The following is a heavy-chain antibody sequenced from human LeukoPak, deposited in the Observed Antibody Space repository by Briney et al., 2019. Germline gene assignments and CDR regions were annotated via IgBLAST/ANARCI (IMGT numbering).Heavy chain of an antibody. J-gene: IGHJ3*02. D-gene: IGHD1-26*01. V-gene: IGHV3-53*01. CDR2: IYSDGST. CDR3: ARELREHGVFDI. Sequence: GGSLRLSCAASGVTFSSNYMSWVRQAPGKGLEWVSEIYSDGSTYYSVSVKGRFSISRDKSKNTVYLQMNSLRADDTAVYYCARELREHGVFDIWGQGTMVTVSS. CDR1: GVTFSSNY.